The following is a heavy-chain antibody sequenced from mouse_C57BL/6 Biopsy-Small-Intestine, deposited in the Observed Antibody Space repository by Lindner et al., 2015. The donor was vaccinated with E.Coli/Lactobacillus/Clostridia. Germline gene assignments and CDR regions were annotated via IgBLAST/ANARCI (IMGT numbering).Heavy chain of an antibody. CDR2: IHPNSGST. V-gene: IGHV1-64*01. Sequence: VQLQESGAELVKPGASVKLSCKASGYTFTSYWMHWVKQRPGQGLEWIGMIHPNSGSTNYNEKFKSKATLTVDKSSSTAYMQLSSLTSEDSAVYYCARGRLQGFDYWGQGTTLTVSS. D-gene: IGHD2-2*01. CDR3: ARGRLQGFDY. J-gene: IGHJ2*01. CDR1: GYTFTSYW.